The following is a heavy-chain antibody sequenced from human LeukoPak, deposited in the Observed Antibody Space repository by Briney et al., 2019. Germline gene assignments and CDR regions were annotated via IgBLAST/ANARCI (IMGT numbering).Heavy chain of an antibody. J-gene: IGHJ6*02. V-gene: IGHV4-31*03. CDR2: IYYSGGT. Sequence: PSETLSFTCTVSGGSISSGGYSWSWIRQHPGKGLEWIGYIYYSGGTYYNPSLKSRVTISVDTSKNQFSLKLSSVTAADTAVYYCARELWFGELLPPNGMDVWGQGTTVTVSS. CDR1: GGSISSGGYS. D-gene: IGHD3-10*01. CDR3: ARELWFGELLPPNGMDV.